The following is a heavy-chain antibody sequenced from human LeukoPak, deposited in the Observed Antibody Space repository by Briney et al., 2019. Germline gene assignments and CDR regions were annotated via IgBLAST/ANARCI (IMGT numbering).Heavy chain of an antibody. Sequence: GASVKVSCKASGYTFTSYYMHWVRQAPGQGLEWMGIINPSGGSTSYAQKFQGRVTMTRDTSTSTVYMELSSLRSEDTAVYYCARDHGRAAAPTPTNTGYNWFDPWGQGTLVTVSS. V-gene: IGHV1-46*01. D-gene: IGHD6-13*01. J-gene: IGHJ5*02. CDR2: INPSGGST. CDR3: ARDHGRAAAPTPTNTGYNWFDP. CDR1: GYTFTSYY.